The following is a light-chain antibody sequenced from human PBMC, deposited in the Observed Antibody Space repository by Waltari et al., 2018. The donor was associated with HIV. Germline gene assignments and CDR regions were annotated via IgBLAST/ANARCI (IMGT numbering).Light chain of an antibody. CDR3: QQYHTTPQT. J-gene: IGKJ1*01. CDR2: WAF. Sequence: DIVMTQSPDSLTVSLGERATINCMSSQSVLASSNVKYELAWYQQKPGLPPKLLIYWAFERQGGVPDRFSGSGSGTEFTLTISRLQPEDVACYYCQQYHTTPQTFGQGTKVEI. CDR1: QSVLASSNVKYE. V-gene: IGKV4-1*01.